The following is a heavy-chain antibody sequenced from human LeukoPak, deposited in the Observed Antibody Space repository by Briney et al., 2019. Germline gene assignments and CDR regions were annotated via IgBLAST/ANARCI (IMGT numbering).Heavy chain of an antibody. CDR1: GGTFSSYA. Sequence: GASVKVSCKASGGTFSSYAISWVRQAPGQGLEWMGGIIPIFGTANYAQKFQGRVTITADESTSTAYMELSSLRSEDTAVYYCASMVSAYYYYYMDVWGKGTTVTISS. D-gene: IGHD5-18*01. CDR2: IIPIFGTA. V-gene: IGHV1-69*13. CDR3: ASMVSAYYYYYMDV. J-gene: IGHJ6*03.